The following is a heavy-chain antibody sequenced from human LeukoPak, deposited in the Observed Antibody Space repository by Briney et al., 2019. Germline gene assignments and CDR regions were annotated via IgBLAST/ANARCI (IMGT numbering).Heavy chain of an antibody. V-gene: IGHV3-53*01. J-gene: IGHJ4*02. CDR2: IYSGGST. Sequence: GGSLRLSCAASGFTVSSNYMSWVRQAPGKGLEWVSVIYSGGSTYYADSVKGRFTISRDNSKNTLYLQMNSLRAEDTAVYYCARRITMIGVDYWGQGTLVTVSS. CDR3: ARRITMIGVDY. CDR1: GFTVSSNY. D-gene: IGHD3-22*01.